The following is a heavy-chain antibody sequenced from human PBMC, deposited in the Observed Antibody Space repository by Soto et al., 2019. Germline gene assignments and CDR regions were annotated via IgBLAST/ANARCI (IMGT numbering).Heavy chain of an antibody. CDR2: VYYRGST. D-gene: IGHD6-13*01. Sequence: QVQLQESGPGLVKPSQTLSLTCTVSGVSISSGGHYWTWVRQHPGKGLEWIGYVYYRGSTYYNPSLKSRVTISVDASKNQLSLNLSSVTAADTAVYYCARVHSSSWYYFDYWGQGTLVTVSS. CDR3: ARVHSSSWYYFDY. V-gene: IGHV4-31*03. CDR1: GVSISSGGHY. J-gene: IGHJ4*02.